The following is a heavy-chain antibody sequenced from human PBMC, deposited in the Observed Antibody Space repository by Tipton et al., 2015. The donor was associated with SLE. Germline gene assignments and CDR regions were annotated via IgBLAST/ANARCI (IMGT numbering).Heavy chain of an antibody. V-gene: IGHV4-59*12. CDR1: GGSIRSNF. J-gene: IGHJ4*02. D-gene: IGHD2-21*01. CDR2: ISDGGDT. CDR3: ARENCGGGDCSFDY. Sequence: TLSLTCSVSGGSIRSNFWIWIRQPPGKGLEWIGYISDGGDTNQNPSLKSRVIMSLDTSNNQFSMTLNSVTAADTAVYYCARENCGGGDCSFDYWGPGTLVTVSS.